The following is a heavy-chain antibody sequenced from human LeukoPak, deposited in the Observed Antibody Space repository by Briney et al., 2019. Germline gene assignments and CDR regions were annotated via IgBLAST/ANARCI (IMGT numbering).Heavy chain of an antibody. J-gene: IGHJ4*02. CDR1: GFTFSDYY. V-gene: IGHV3-11*06. CDR2: ISSSSSYI. CDR3: ARSGGSGSYYVAY. D-gene: IGHD3-10*01. Sequence: PGGSLRLSCAVSGFTFSDYYMSWIRQAPGKGLEWVSSISSSSSYIYYADSVKGRFTISRDNAKNSLYLQMNSLRAEDTAVYYCARSGGSGSYYVAYWGQGTLVTVSS.